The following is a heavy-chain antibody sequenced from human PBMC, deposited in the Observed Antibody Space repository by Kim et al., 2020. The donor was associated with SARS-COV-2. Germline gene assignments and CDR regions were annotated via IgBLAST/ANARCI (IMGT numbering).Heavy chain of an antibody. CDR2: IYSGGST. D-gene: IGHD4-17*01. V-gene: IGHV3-53*01. Sequence: GGSLRLSCAASGFTVSSNYMSWVRQAPGKGLEWVSVIYSGGSTYYADSVKGRFTISRDNSKNTLYLQMNSLRAEDTAVYYCARVDLDYGDYFDYWVQGTLVTVSS. CDR3: ARVDLDYGDYFDY. J-gene: IGHJ4*02. CDR1: GFTVSSNY.